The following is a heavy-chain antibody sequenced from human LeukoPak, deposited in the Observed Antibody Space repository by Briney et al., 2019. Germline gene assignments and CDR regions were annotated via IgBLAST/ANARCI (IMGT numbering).Heavy chain of an antibody. D-gene: IGHD5-12*01. Sequence: ASVTVSCKASGGTCSSYAISWVRQAPGQGLVWMGGIISIFGTANYAQKFQGRVTITADESTSTAYMELSSLRSEDTAVYYCARGPLGYSGYRDFDYWGQGTLVTVSS. CDR1: GGTCSSYA. CDR2: IISIFGTA. J-gene: IGHJ4*02. V-gene: IGHV1-69*13. CDR3: ARGPLGYSGYRDFDY.